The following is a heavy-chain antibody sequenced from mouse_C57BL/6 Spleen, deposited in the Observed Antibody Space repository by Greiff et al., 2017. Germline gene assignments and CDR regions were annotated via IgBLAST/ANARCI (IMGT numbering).Heavy chain of an antibody. CDR1: GYTFTSYW. D-gene: IGHD3-1*01. CDR2: IYPSDSET. V-gene: IGHV1-61*01. CDR3: AREDLGRGFAY. Sequence: QVQLQQPGAELVRPGSSVKLSCKASGYTFTSYWMDWVKQRPGQGLEWIGNIYPSDSETHYNQKFKDKATLTVDKSSSTAYMQLSSLTSEDSAVYYCAREDLGRGFAYWGQGTLVTVSA. J-gene: IGHJ3*01.